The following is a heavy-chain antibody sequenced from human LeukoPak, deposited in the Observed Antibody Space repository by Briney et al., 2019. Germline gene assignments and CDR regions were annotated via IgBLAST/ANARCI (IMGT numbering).Heavy chain of an antibody. J-gene: IGHJ4*02. D-gene: IGHD3-10*01. Sequence: SETLSLTCTVSGGSISSSSYYWSWIRQPAGKGLEWIGRIYTSGSTNYNPSLKSRFTISVDTSKTQFSLNLTSVTAADTAVYYCARPRLLYSSGPILVWGQGNLVTVSS. CDR3: ARPRLLYSSGPILV. CDR1: GGSISSSSYY. CDR2: IYTSGST. V-gene: IGHV4-61*02.